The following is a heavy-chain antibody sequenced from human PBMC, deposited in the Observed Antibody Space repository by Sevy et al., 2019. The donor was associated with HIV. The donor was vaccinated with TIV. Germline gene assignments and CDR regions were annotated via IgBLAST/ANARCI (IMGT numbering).Heavy chain of an antibody. CDR3: AKEEFSGYNFGY. CDR1: GFTFISYT. J-gene: IGHJ4*02. Sequence: GGSLRLSCAASGFTFISYTMSWVRQAPGKGLEWVSAISSSGGSTYYGDSVKGRFTISRDNSKNTVYLEINNLRAEDTALYYCAKEEFSGYNFGYWGQGTLVTVS. V-gene: IGHV3-23*01. D-gene: IGHD5-12*01. CDR2: ISSSGGST.